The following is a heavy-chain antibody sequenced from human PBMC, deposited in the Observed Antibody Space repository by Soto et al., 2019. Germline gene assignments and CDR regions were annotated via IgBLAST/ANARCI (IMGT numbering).Heavy chain of an antibody. D-gene: IGHD4-17*01. CDR2: ISGSGDKR. Sequence: LESGGAPVQPGGSLRLSCAASGFTFSAYAMNWVRQAPGKGLEWVSGISGSGDKRHYADSVRGRFTISRDNSKNTVDLQVDSLRVDETAIYYCANAVTKSSFLQDRYLDLWGRGTQVTVSS. CDR1: GFTFSAYA. J-gene: IGHJ2*01. CDR3: ANAVTKSSFLQDRYLDL. V-gene: IGHV3-23*01.